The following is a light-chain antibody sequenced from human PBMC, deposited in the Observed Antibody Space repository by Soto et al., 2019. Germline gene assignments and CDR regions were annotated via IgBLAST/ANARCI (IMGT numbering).Light chain of an antibody. J-gene: IGLJ2*01. CDR1: RSNIGSNY. CDR3: ATWDDLLRTLV. CDR2: RNT. Sequence: QLVLTQPPSTSGTPGQTVTISCSGGRSNIGSNYVYWYQKLPGEAPRLLIYRNTQRPSGVPDRLSGSKSGTSASLAISGLRSEDEADYYCATWDDLLRTLVFGGGTKVTVL. V-gene: IGLV1-47*01.